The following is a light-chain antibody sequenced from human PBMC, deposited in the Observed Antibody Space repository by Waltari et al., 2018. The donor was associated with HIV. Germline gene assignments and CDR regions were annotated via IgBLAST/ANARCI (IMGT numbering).Light chain of an antibody. CDR1: QSVSSY. CDR3: QQSYGNPDT. V-gene: IGKV3-11*01. CDR2: DAS. J-gene: IGKJ2*01. Sequence: EIVLTQSPATLSLSPGERATLSCRASQSVSSYLAWYQQKPGQAPRLLIYDASNRATGIPARFSGSGSGTDFTLTISSLEPEDFATYYCQQSYGNPDTFGQGTKLDIK.